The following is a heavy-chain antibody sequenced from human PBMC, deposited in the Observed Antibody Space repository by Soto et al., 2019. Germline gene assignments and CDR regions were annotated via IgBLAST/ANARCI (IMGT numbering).Heavy chain of an antibody. CDR2: IYDSGST. D-gene: IGHD3-10*01. V-gene: IGHV4-59*01. J-gene: IGHJ6*02. CDR3: ARDAYYYGSGSSYYYGMDV. Sequence: QVQLQESGPGLVKPSETLSLTCTVSGGSFSTYYWNWIRQPPGKGLEWIGYIYDSGSTNYNPSVKSRVTISVAPSKNQFSLKLSSVTAADTAVYYCARDAYYYGSGSSYYYGMDVWGQGTTVTVSS. CDR1: GGSFSTYY.